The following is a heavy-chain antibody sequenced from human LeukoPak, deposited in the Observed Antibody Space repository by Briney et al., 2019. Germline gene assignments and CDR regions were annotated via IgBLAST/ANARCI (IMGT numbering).Heavy chain of an antibody. CDR1: GFTFSSYA. Sequence: GRSLRLSCATSGFTFSSYAMHWVRQAPGKGLEWVAVISYDGSNKYYADSVKGRFTISRDNSKNTLYLQMNSLRAEDTAVYYCXSDHGXXGXFDYWGQGTLVTVS. J-gene: IGHJ4*02. CDR3: XSDHGXXGXFDY. V-gene: IGHV3-30-3*01. CDR2: ISYDGSNK.